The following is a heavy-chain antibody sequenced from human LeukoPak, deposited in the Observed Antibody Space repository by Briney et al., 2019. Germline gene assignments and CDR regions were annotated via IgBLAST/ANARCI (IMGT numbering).Heavy chain of an antibody. J-gene: IGHJ6*03. Sequence: GGSLRLSCAASGFTFSSYGMHWVRQAPGKGLEWVAFIRYDGSNKYYADSVKGRFTISRDNSKNTLYLQMNSLRAEDTAVYYCAKDLSGGGYYYYYYMDVWGKGTTVTVSS. D-gene: IGHD1-26*01. CDR1: GFTFSSYG. CDR3: AKDLSGGGYYYYYYMDV. CDR2: IRYDGSNK. V-gene: IGHV3-30*02.